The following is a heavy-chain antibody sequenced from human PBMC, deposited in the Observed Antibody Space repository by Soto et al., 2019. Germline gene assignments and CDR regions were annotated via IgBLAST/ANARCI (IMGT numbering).Heavy chain of an antibody. CDR3: AREDVDTAMVTGYYYYGMDV. D-gene: IGHD5-18*01. Sequence: QVQLVQSGAEVKKPGSSVKVSCKASGGTFSSYAISWVRQAPGQGLEWMGGIIPIFGTANYAQKFQGRVTITADESTSTAYKELSSLRSEDTAVYYCAREDVDTAMVTGYYYYGMDVWGQGTTVTVSS. CDR1: GGTFSSYA. V-gene: IGHV1-69*12. CDR2: IIPIFGTA. J-gene: IGHJ6*02.